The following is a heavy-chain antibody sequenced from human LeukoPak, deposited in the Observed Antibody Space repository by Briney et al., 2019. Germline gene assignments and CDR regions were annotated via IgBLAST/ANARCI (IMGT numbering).Heavy chain of an antibody. Sequence: ASVKVSCKASGHTFTSYYMHWVRQAPGQGLEWMGIINPSGGSTSNAQTFQGRVTMTRDTSTSTVYMELSSLRSEDTAVYYCARLFATVTTGYFDYWGQGTLVTVSS. CDR2: INPSGGST. J-gene: IGHJ4*02. CDR3: ARLFATVTTGYFDY. CDR1: GHTFTSYY. V-gene: IGHV1-46*01. D-gene: IGHD4-17*01.